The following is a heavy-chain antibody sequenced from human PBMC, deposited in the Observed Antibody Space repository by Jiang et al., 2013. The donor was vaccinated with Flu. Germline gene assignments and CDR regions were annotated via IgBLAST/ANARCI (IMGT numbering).Heavy chain of an antibody. J-gene: IGHJ6*04. Sequence: LLKPSETLSLTCAVYGGSFSGYYWSWIRQPPGKGLEWIGEINHSGSTNYNPSLKSRVTISVDTSKNQFSLKLSSVTAADTAVYYCARGPVLRFLEYPAKYYYYGMDVWGKGTTVTVSS. CDR3: ARGPVLRFLEYPAKYYYYGMDV. CDR1: GGSFSGYY. V-gene: IGHV4-34*01. D-gene: IGHD3-3*01. CDR2: INHSGST.